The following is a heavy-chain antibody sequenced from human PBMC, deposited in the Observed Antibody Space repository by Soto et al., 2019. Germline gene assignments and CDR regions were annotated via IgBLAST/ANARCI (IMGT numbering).Heavy chain of an antibody. Sequence: SGPTLVNPTQTLTLTCTFSGFSLTTRGVGVGWIRQPPGKALEWVSVIYWDDDKRYSPSLNSRLTITKDTSKNQVFLIMTNVDPLDTATYYCAHSLIPNWGSRGAFDYWGQGTLVTVSS. D-gene: IGHD7-27*01. CDR2: IYWDDDK. CDR3: AHSLIPNWGSRGAFDY. CDR1: GFSLTTRGVG. J-gene: IGHJ4*02. V-gene: IGHV2-5*02.